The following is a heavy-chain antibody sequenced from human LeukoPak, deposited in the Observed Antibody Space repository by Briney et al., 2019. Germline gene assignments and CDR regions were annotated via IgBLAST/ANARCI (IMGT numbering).Heavy chain of an antibody. CDR2: IIPIFGTA. CDR3: ARDPEGYDYVWGSYRSNWFDP. CDR1: GYTFTGYY. J-gene: IGHJ5*02. Sequence: ASVKVSCKASGYTFTGYYMHWVRQAPGQGLEWMGGIIPIFGTANYAQKFQGRVTITADESTSTAYMELSSLRSEDTAVYYCARDPEGYDYVWGSYRSNWFDPWGQGTLVTVSS. D-gene: IGHD3-16*02. V-gene: IGHV1-69*13.